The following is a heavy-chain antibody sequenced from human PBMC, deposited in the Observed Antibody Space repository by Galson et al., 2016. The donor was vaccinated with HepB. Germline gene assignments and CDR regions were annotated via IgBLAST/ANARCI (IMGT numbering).Heavy chain of an antibody. CDR3: ASGLIATGASYYYNVMDY. CDR2: INPRGGAT. J-gene: IGHJ4*02. CDR1: GYSFTDYR. V-gene: IGHV1-46*01. Sequence: SVKVSCKASGYSFTDYRIHWVRQAPGQGLECMGVINPRGGATDYVQKFQGRVTMTSDTSTRTVYMELSSLTFEDTAVYFFASGLIATGASYYYNVMDYWGQGTPVTVSS. D-gene: IGHD1-1*01.